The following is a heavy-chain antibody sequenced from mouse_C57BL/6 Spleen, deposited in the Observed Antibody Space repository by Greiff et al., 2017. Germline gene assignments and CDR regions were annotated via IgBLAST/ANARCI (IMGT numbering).Heavy chain of an antibody. CDR2: IWSGGST. Sequence: VMLVESGPGLVQPSQSLSITCTVSGFSLTSYGVHWVRQSPGKGLEWLGVIWSGGSTDYNAAFISRLSISKDNSKSQVFFKMNSLQADDTAIYYCTRYLTGHFDYWGQGTTLSVSS. CDR3: TRYLTGHFDY. J-gene: IGHJ2*01. D-gene: IGHD4-1*01. CDR1: GFSLTSYG. V-gene: IGHV2-2*01.